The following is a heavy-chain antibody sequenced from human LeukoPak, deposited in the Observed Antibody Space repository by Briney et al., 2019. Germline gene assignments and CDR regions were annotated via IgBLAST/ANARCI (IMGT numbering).Heavy chain of an antibody. J-gene: IGHJ5*02. CDR2: INPNSGGT. CDR1: GYTITGYY. CDR3: ARGWVRDVVVVPAAKNWFDP. Sequence: SVKVSCKSSGYTITGYYMHLVRQAPGQIIEWMGWINPNSGGTNYAQKFQGRVTMTRDTSISTAYMELSRLRSDDTAVYYCARGWVRDVVVVPAAKNWFDPWGQGTLVTVSS. D-gene: IGHD2-2*01. V-gene: IGHV1-2*02.